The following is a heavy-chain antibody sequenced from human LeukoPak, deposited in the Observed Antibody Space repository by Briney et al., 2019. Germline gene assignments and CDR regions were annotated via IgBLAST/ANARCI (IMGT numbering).Heavy chain of an antibody. J-gene: IGHJ4*02. CDR1: GGSVSSGGYY. D-gene: IGHD4-17*01. CDR3: ARDRRPGNYGDYGGFDY. V-gene: IGHV4-31*03. Sequence: SETMSLTCTVSGGSVSSGGYYWSWIRQHPEKGLEWIGYISYSGSTYYNPSLKSRITISVDTSKNQFSLKLSSVTAADTAVYYCARDRRPGNYGDYGGFDYWGQGTLVTVSS. CDR2: ISYSGST.